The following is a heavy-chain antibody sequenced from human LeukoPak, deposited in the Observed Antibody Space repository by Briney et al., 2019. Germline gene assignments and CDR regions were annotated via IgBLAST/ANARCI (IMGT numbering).Heavy chain of an antibody. CDR2: IRHDGSEK. Sequence: GGSLRLSCAASGFPFSSYWMSWVRQTPGKGLERVANIRHDGSEKLYIDSVKRRFTISRDNAKNSLFLQMNSLRAEDAAIYYCARDEADPPLFNYRFDFWGQGTLVTVSS. J-gene: IGHJ4*02. CDR1: GFPFSSYW. V-gene: IGHV3-7*01. D-gene: IGHD4-11*01. CDR3: ARDEADPPLFNYRFDF.